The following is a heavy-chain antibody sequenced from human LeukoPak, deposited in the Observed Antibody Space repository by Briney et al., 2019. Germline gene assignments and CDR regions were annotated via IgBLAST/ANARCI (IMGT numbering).Heavy chain of an antibody. CDR3: AREDTAMATGIDY. Sequence: SETLSLTCTVSGGSISSGGYYWSWIRQHPGKGLEWIGYIYYSGSTYYNPSLKSRVTISVDTSKNQFSLKLSSVTAADTAVYYCAREDTAMATGIDYWGQGTLVTVSS. CDR1: GGSISSGGYY. J-gene: IGHJ4*02. CDR2: IYYSGST. V-gene: IGHV4-31*03. D-gene: IGHD5-18*01.